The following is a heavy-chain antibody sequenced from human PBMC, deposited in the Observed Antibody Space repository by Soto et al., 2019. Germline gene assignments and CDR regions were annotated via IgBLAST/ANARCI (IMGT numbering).Heavy chain of an antibody. CDR2: ILNDGSNR. CDR3: ARDDEYSGNGMDV. Sequence: QVPLVESGGGVVQPGRSLRLSCAASGFTFSNYGMHWVRRAPGKGLEWGAVILNDGSNRYHADSVKDRFTISRDNSKNTLYLQMNSLRAEDTAVYYCARDDEYSGNGMDVWGQGTTVTVS. CDR1: GFTFSNYG. V-gene: IGHV3-33*01. J-gene: IGHJ6*02. D-gene: IGHD3-10*01.